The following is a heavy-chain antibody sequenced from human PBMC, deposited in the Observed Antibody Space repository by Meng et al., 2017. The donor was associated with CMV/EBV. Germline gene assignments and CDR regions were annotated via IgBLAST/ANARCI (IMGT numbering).Heavy chain of an antibody. V-gene: IGHV1-69*10. J-gene: IGHJ6*02. CDR1: GGTFSSYA. Sequence: SVKVSCKASGGTFSSYAISWVRQAPGQGLEWMGGIIPILGIANYAQKFQGRVTITADKSTSTVYMELSSLRSEDTAVYYCARGLITGHYYGMDVWGQGTTVTVSS. CDR2: IIPILGIA. D-gene: IGHD2-21*01. CDR3: ARGLITGHYYGMDV.